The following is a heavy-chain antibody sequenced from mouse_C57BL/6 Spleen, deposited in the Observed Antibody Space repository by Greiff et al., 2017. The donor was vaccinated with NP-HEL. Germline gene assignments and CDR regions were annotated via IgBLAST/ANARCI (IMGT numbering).Heavy chain of an antibody. CDR1: GFTFSSYG. D-gene: IGHD2-3*01. V-gene: IGHV5-6*01. Sequence: EVQLVESGGDLVKPGGSLKLSCAASGFTFSSYGMSWVRQTPDKRLEWVATISSGGSYTYYPDSVKGRFTISRDNAKNTLYLQMSSLKSEDTSMYYCARDDGYSYYFDYWGQCTTLTVSA. J-gene: IGHJ2*01. CDR2: ISSGGSYT. CDR3: ARDDGYSYYFDY.